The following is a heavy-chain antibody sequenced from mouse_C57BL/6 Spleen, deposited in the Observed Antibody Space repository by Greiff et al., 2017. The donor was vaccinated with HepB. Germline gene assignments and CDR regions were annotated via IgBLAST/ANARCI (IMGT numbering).Heavy chain of an antibody. D-gene: IGHD1-1*01. V-gene: IGHV1-59*01. CDR3: ARYYYGSSHVDY. Sequence: QVQLQQPGAELVRPGTSVKLSCKASGYTFNSYWMHWVKQRPGQGLEWIGVIDPSASYTNYNQKFKGKATLTVDTSSSTAYMQLSSLTSEDSAVYYGARYYYGSSHVDYWGQGTTLTVSS. CDR2: IDPSASYT. CDR1: GYTFNSYW. J-gene: IGHJ2*01.